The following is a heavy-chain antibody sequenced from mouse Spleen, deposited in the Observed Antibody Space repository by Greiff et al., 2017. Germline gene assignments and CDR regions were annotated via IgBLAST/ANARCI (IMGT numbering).Heavy chain of an antibody. J-gene: IGHJ2*01. CDR2: IDPSDSYT. D-gene: IGHD2-3*01. CDR1: GYTFTSYR. V-gene: IGHV1-69*01. CDR3: ARDGLYYFDY. Sequence: QVQLQQPGAELVMPGASVKLSCKASGYTFTSYRMHWVKQRPGQGLEWIGEIDPSDSYTNYNQKFKGKATLTVDKSSSTAYMQLSSLTSEDSAVYYCARDGLYYFDYWGQGTTLTVSS.